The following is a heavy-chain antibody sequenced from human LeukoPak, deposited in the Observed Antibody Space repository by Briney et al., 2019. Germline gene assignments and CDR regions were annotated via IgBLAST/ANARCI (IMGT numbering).Heavy chain of an antibody. V-gene: IGHV3-30*18. D-gene: IGHD6-19*01. CDR2: ISYDGSNK. J-gene: IGHJ4*02. CDR3: AKDAVAGFYYFDY. CDR1: GFTFSSYG. Sequence: GRSLRLSCAASGFTFSSYGMHWVRQAPGKGLEWVAVISYDGSNKYYADSVKGRFTISRDNSKNTLCLQMNSLRAEDTAVYYCAKDAVAGFYYFDYWGQGTLVTVSS.